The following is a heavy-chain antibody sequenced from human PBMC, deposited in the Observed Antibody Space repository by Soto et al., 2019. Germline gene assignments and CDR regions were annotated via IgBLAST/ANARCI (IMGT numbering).Heavy chain of an antibody. CDR3: ARRPIVVVPAAIHRYYGSGSHRARDYGMDV. CDR1: GGSFSGYY. D-gene: IGHD2-2*02. J-gene: IGHJ6*02. V-gene: IGHV4-34*01. Sequence: SETLSLTCSVYGGSFSGYYWSCIRQPPGKWLEWIGEINHSGSTNYNPSLKSRVTISVDTSKNQFSLKLSSVTAADTAVYYCARRPIVVVPAAIHRYYGSGSHRARDYGMDVWGQGTTGTVSS. CDR2: INHSGST.